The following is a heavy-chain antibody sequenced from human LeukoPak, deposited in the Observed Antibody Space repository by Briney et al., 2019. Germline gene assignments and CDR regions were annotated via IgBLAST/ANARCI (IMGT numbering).Heavy chain of an antibody. V-gene: IGHV3-33*01. D-gene: IGHD3-16*01. Sequence: GGSLRLSCAASGFTFNTYAMHWVRQAPGKGLEWVAVMRSDGSDIYYGDSVRGRFTISRDNSKNTLYLQMNSLRAEDTAVYYCARDQSPKWGSGERYFDYWGQGTLVTVSS. CDR1: GFTFNTYA. CDR2: MRSDGSDI. J-gene: IGHJ4*02. CDR3: ARDQSPKWGSGERYFDY.